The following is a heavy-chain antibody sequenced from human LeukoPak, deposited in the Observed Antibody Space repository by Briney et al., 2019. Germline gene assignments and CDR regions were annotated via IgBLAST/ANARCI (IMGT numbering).Heavy chain of an antibody. Sequence: PSETLSLTCAVYGGSFSGYYWSWTRQPPGKGLEWIGEINHSGSTNYNPSLKSRVTISVDTSKNQFSLKLSSVTAADTAVYYCARGRHGSAYYFDYWGQGTLVTVSS. CDR2: INHSGST. CDR1: GGSFSGYY. D-gene: IGHD2-15*01. V-gene: IGHV4-34*01. CDR3: ARGRHGSAYYFDY. J-gene: IGHJ4*02.